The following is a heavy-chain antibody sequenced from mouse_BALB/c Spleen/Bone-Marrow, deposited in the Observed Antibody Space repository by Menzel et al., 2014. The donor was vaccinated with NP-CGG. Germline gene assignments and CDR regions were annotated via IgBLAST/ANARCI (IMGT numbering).Heavy chain of an antibody. CDR2: INPDSSTI. J-gene: IGHJ3*01. CDR1: GFDFCRYW. Sequence: EVQLVESGGGLVQPGGSLKLSCAASGFDFCRYWMSWVRQAPGKGLEWIGEINPDSSTINYTPSLKDKFIISRDNAKNTLYLQMSKVRSEDTALYYCSRLSYYGRFAYWGQGTLVTVSA. D-gene: IGHD1-1*01. CDR3: SRLSYYGRFAY. V-gene: IGHV4-1*02.